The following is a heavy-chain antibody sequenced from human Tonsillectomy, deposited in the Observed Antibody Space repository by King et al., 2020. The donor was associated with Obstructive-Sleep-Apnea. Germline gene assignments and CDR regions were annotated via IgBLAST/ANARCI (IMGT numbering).Heavy chain of an antibody. Sequence: VQLVESGGGLVQPGGSLRLSCSASGFTFSSYAMHLVLQAPGKGLEYVSVISSNGVSTYYADTGKGRFTISRDNSKNTLYLQMSSLRAEDTAVYYCVKAPVLRFLEWLLGPFDYWGQGTLVTVSS. J-gene: IGHJ4*02. D-gene: IGHD3-3*01. CDR2: ISSNGVST. V-gene: IGHV3-64D*09. CDR1: GFTFSSYA. CDR3: VKAPVLRFLEWLLGPFDY.